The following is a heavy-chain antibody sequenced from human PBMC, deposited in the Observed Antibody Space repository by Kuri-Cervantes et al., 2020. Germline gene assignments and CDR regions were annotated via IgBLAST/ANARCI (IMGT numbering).Heavy chain of an antibody. CDR2: FNPEDGET. CDR3: ATQISSSSWYGSGWTNWFDP. Sequence: ASVKVSCKVSGYTLTELSMHWVRQAPGKGLEGMGGFNPEDGETIYAQKFQGRVTMTEDTSTDTAYMELSSLRSEDTAVYYCATQISSSSWYGSGWTNWFDPWGQGTLVTVSS. CDR1: GYTLTELS. V-gene: IGHV1-24*01. J-gene: IGHJ5*02. D-gene: IGHD6-13*01.